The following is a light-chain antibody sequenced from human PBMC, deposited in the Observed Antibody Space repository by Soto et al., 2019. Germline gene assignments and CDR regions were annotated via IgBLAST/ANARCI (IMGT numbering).Light chain of an antibody. J-gene: IGLJ1*01. CDR1: YSDVGGYNF. V-gene: IGLV2-14*01. CDR2: DVD. CDR3: CSYASRNSYV. Sequence: QSALTQPASVSGSPGQSITISCTGTYSDVGGYNFVTWYQQHPGKAPKLMIHDVDTRPSGVSNRFSGSKSGTTASLTISGLQPEDEADYYCCSYASRNSYVFGTGTKVTVL.